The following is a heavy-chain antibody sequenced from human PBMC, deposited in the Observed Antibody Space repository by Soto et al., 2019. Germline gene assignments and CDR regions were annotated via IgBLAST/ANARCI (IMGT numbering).Heavy chain of an antibody. CDR3: ARDPSTGTFDY. D-gene: IGHD1-1*01. J-gene: IGHJ4*02. CDR1: GFTFSDYY. Sequence: QVQLVESGGGLVKPGGSLRLSCAASGFTFSDYYTTWIRQAPGKGLEWVSYISSSGSSTYYADSVKGRFAISRDNAKNSLFLQMNSLRAEDTAVYFCARDPSTGTFDYWGQGTLVTVSS. V-gene: IGHV3-11*01. CDR2: ISSSGSST.